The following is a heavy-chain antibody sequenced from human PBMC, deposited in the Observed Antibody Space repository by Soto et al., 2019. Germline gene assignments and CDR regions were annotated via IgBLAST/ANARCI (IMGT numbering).Heavy chain of an antibody. CDR3: TRDASRDSSARGWFDP. J-gene: IGHJ5*02. Sequence: GGSLRLSCAASGFTFRSFTMNWVRQAPGKGLEWVSTISSNSAYIYYTDALRGRFTISRDNAKNSLHLQMNSLRAEDTAVYYRTRDASRDSSARGWFDPWGPGTLVTVSS. D-gene: IGHD6-13*01. V-gene: IGHV3-21*01. CDR1: GFTFRSFT. CDR2: ISSNSAYI.